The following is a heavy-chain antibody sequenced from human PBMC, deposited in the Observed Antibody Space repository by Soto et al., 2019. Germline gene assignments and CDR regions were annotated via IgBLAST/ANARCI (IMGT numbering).Heavy chain of an antibody. CDR3: ATVATHSYNWVDP. V-gene: IGHV3-74*01. J-gene: IGHJ5*02. CDR2: INADGTTT. Sequence: EVQLVESGGGLVQPGGSPRLSCAASGFTFSTYWMHWVRQAPGKGLVWVSRINADGTTTTYADSVKGRFTISRDNAKNTLYLQMNSLRAEDTAVYFCATVATHSYNWVDPWGQGTLVTISS. CDR1: GFTFSTYW. D-gene: IGHD3-3*02.